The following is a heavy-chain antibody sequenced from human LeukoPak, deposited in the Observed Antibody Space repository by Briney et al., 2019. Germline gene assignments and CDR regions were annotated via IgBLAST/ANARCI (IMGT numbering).Heavy chain of an antibody. CDR2: IRYDGSNK. J-gene: IGHJ4*02. CDR3: AKVVLWFGDLFDY. V-gene: IGHV3-30*02. Sequence: GGSLRLSCAASGFTFSSYGMHWVRQAPGKGLEWVAFIRYDGSNKYYADSVKGRFTISRDNSKNTLYLQMNSLRAEDTAVYYCAKVVLWFGDLFDYWGQGTLVTVSS. CDR1: GFTFSSYG. D-gene: IGHD3-10*01.